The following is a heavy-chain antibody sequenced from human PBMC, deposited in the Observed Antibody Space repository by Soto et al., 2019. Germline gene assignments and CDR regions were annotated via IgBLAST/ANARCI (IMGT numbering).Heavy chain of an antibody. Sequence: EVQLVESGGGLVQPGGSLRLCYEASGFTFSDHYMDWVRQAPGKGLEWVGRSRNKADSYTIEYAASVIGRFTISRDDSKNSLYLQMNSLKIEDTAVYYCTSPYGADGFDPWGQGTLVTVSS. V-gene: IGHV3-72*01. CDR2: SRNKADSYTI. J-gene: IGHJ5*02. D-gene: IGHD4-17*01. CDR1: GFTFSDHY. CDR3: TSPYGADGFDP.